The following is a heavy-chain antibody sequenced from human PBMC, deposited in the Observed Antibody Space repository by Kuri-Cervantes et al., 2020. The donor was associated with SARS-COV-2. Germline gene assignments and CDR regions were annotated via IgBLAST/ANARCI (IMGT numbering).Heavy chain of an antibody. D-gene: IGHD4/OR15-4a*01. V-gene: IGHV4-61*08. CDR2: IYYSGST. CDR1: GTSISSDDSY. J-gene: IGHJ5*02. CDR3: ARDPNANHNNWFDP. Sequence: SETLSPTCTVSGTSISSDDSYWSWIRQPPGKGLEWIGYIYYSGSTNYNPSLKSRVTISVDTSKNQCPLKLSSVTAAGTAVYYCARDPNANHNNWFDPWGQGTLVTVSS.